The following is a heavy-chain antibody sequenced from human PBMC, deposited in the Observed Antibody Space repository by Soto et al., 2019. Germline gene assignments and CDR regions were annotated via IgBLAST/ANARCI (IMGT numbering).Heavy chain of an antibody. D-gene: IGHD2-15*01. CDR2: INSDGSVS. Sequence: ESGGGLVQPEGSLRLSCAASGFTFSNYWMYWVRQAPGKGLEWVSRINSDGSVSSYADSVKGRLTISRDNVKNTLYLQMDSLRAEDTAVYYCARGDCVGGTCYSLAGSFYYYMDVWGKGTTVTVFS. CDR3: ARGDCVGGTCYSLAGSFYYYMDV. CDR1: GFTFSNYW. V-gene: IGHV3-74*02. J-gene: IGHJ6*03.